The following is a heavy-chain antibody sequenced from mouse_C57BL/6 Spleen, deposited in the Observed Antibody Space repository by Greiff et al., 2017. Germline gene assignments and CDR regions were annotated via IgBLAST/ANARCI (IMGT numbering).Heavy chain of an antibody. Sequence: EVKLQESGPELVKPGASVKMSCKASGYTFTDYYMNWVKQSHGKSLEWIGVINPYNGGTSYNQKFKGKATLTVDKSSSTAYMELNSLTSEDSAVYYCANLITPTIYGYWGQGTSVTVSS. D-gene: IGHD1-1*01. J-gene: IGHJ4*01. V-gene: IGHV1-19*01. CDR2: INPYNGGT. CDR1: GYTFTDYY. CDR3: ANLITPTIYGY.